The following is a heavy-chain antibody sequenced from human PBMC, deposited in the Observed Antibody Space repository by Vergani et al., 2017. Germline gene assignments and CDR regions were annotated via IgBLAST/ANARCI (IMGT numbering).Heavy chain of an antibody. Sequence: QVQLVQSGAEGKKPGSSVKVSCKASGGTFSSYAISWVRQAPGQGLEWIGGKIPIFGTANYAQKYQGRVTITADEYTSTAYMELSSLRSEYTAVYYCARGRIRFLEWLPFDYWGQGTLVTVSS. J-gene: IGHJ4*02. V-gene: IGHV1-69*01. D-gene: IGHD3-3*01. CDR2: KIPIFGTA. CDR1: GGTFSSYA. CDR3: ARGRIRFLEWLPFDY.